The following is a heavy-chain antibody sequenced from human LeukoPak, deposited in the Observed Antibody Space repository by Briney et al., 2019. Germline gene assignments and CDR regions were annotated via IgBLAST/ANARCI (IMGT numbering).Heavy chain of an antibody. CDR3: ARSPSLRVGAPRHAFDI. J-gene: IGHJ3*02. V-gene: IGHV4-30-4*07. D-gene: IGHD1-26*01. CDR2: IYYSGST. CDR1: GGSISSGGYS. Sequence: SETLSLTCAVSGGSISSGGYSWSWIRQPPGMGLERIGYIYYSGSTYYIPSLKTRVSISVDTSKNQFSLNLSSVTAAVLAVCLCARSPSLRVGAPRHAFDIWGQGTMATVSS.